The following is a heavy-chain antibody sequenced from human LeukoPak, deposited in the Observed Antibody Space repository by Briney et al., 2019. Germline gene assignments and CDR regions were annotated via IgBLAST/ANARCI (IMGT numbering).Heavy chain of an antibody. CDR3: AKDRSTTLTTGWYFDL. J-gene: IGHJ2*01. CDR1: GFTFSSFA. D-gene: IGHD4-17*01. Sequence: PGGSLRLSCAASGFTFSSFAITWVRQAPGKGLEWVGCISGSGGNTYDADSVKVRVTISIDKSKNTVYLQMNSLRAEDKAVYYCAKDRSTTLTTGWYFDLWGRGTLVTVSS. V-gene: IGHV3-23*01. CDR2: ISGSGGNT.